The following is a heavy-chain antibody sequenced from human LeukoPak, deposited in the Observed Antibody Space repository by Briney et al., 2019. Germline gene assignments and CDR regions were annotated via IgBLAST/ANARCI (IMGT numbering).Heavy chain of an antibody. CDR3: ARDLYDSSGYYYPAPEYFQH. Sequence: PGGSLRLSCAASGFTFSSYEMNWVRQAPGKGLEWVSYISSSGSTIYYADSVKGRFTISRDNAKNSLYLQMHSLRAEDTAVYYCARDLYDSSGYYYPAPEYFQHWGQGTLVTVSS. J-gene: IGHJ1*01. CDR1: GFTFSSYE. D-gene: IGHD3-22*01. CDR2: ISSSGSTI. V-gene: IGHV3-48*03.